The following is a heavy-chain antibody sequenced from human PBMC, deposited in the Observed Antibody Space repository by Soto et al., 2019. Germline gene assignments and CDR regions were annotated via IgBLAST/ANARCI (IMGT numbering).Heavy chain of an antibody. CDR2: IDPSDSYT. CDR3: ARAYCSGGSCYWFLDY. D-gene: IGHD2-15*01. V-gene: IGHV5-10-1*01. CDR1: GYSFTSYW. Sequence: GESLKISCKGSGYSFTSYWISWVRQMPGKGLEWMGRIDPSDSYTNYSPSFQGHVTISADKSISTAYLQWSSLKASDTAMYYCARAYCSGGSCYWFLDYWGQGTLVTVSS. J-gene: IGHJ4*02.